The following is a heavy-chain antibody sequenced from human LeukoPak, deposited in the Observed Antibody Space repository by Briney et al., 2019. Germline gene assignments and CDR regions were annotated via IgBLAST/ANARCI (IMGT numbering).Heavy chain of an antibody. J-gene: IGHJ3*01. CDR3: TRDWYHAFDF. Sequence: GSLRLSCAASGFTFNGYAMNWVRQAPGKGLEWVGRIKKRSDGGTTDYAAPVKDRFIISRDDSQDTLYLQMNTLKTEDTAVYYCTRDWYHAFDFWGQGTVVTVSS. V-gene: IGHV3-15*07. CDR2: IKKRSDGGTT. D-gene: IGHD3-9*01. CDR1: GFTFNGYA.